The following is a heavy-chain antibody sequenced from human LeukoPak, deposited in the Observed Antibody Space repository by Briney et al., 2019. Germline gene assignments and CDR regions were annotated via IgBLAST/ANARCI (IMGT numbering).Heavy chain of an antibody. CDR2: IYSGGST. D-gene: IGHD4-17*01. J-gene: IGHJ4*02. Sequence: GGPLRLSCAASVFTVSSNYMSWVRQAPGKGLEWVSIIYSGGSTYYADSVKGRFTISRDNSKNTLYLQMNSLRAEDTAVYYCARAGPYGTFEYWGQGTLVTVSS. V-gene: IGHV3-53*01. CDR3: ARAGPYGTFEY. CDR1: VFTVSSNY.